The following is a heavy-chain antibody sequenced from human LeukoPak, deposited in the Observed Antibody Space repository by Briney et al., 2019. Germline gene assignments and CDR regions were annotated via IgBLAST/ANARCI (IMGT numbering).Heavy chain of an antibody. CDR1: GFTFRNYA. J-gene: IGHJ4*02. Sequence: GGSLRLSCAAAGFTFRNYAVSWVRQSPGKGLEWVSGISGSGGQTYYADSVKGRFTISRDNAKNTVYLQMNNLRGEDTALYYCSKAGDTNYYRHGDYWGQGTLVTVSS. V-gene: IGHV3-23*01. D-gene: IGHD4-11*01. CDR3: SKAGDTNYYRHGDY. CDR2: ISGSGGQT.